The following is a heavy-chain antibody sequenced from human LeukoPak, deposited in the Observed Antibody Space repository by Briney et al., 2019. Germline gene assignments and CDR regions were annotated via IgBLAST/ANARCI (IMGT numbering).Heavy chain of an antibody. V-gene: IGHV3-66*01. J-gene: IGHJ4*02. Sequence: GGSLRLSCAASGFTVSSNHMSWVRQAPGKGLEWVSVIYSGGSTYYADSVKGRFTISRDNSKNTLYLQMNSLRAEDTAVYYCARDPPYCSGGSCPGGYFDYWGQGTLVTVSS. CDR3: ARDPPYCSGGSCPGGYFDY. CDR2: IYSGGST. D-gene: IGHD2-15*01. CDR1: GFTVSSNH.